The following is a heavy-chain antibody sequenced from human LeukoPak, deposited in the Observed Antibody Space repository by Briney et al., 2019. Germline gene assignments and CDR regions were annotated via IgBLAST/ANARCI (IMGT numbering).Heavy chain of an antibody. CDR3: TTEPPRYCSGGSCSKYYYYYMDV. V-gene: IGHV3-15*01. CDR2: IKSKTDDGTT. Sequence: GGSLRLSCAASGFTFDDYAMHWVRQAPGKGLEWVGRIKSKTDDGTTDYAAPVKGRFTISRDDSKNTLYLQMNSLKTEDTAVYYCTTEPPRYCSGGSCSKYYYYYMDVWGKGTTVTVSS. J-gene: IGHJ6*03. D-gene: IGHD2-15*01. CDR1: GFTFDDYA.